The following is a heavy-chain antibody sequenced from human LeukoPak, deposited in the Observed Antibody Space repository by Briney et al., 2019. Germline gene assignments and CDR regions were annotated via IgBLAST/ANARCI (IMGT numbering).Heavy chain of an antibody. D-gene: IGHD3-22*01. CDR3: TTYYYDSSGYFEPYYFDY. Sequence: GGSLRLSCAASGFTFSNAWMSWVRQAPGKGLEWVGRIKSKTDGGTTDYAAPVKGRFTISGDDSKNTLYLQMNSLKTEDTAVYYCTTYYYDSSGYFEPYYFDYWGQGTLVTVSS. J-gene: IGHJ4*02. CDR1: GFTFSNAW. CDR2: IKSKTDGGTT. V-gene: IGHV3-15*01.